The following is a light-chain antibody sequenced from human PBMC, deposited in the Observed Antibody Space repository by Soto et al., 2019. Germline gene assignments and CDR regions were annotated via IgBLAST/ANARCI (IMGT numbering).Light chain of an antibody. CDR2: GAS. V-gene: IGKV3-15*01. J-gene: IGKJ1*01. CDR1: PSINNN. Sequence: EIVMTQSPATLSVSPGERVTLSCRASPSINNNLAWYQQKPGQAPRLLIYGASTRATGIPARFSGSGSGTEFTLTISSLQSEDFAVYYCQKYNIWPPWTFGHGTKVEIK. CDR3: QKYNIWPPWT.